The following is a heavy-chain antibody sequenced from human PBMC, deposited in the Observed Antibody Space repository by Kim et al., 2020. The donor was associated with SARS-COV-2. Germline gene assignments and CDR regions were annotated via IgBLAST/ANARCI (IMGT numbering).Heavy chain of an antibody. D-gene: IGHD3-10*01. J-gene: IGHJ6*02. CDR2: IYYSGST. V-gene: IGHV4-39*07. CDR3: AREDITMVRGVIRAYYGMDV. CDR1: GGSISSSSYY. Sequence: SETLSLTCTVSGGSISSSSYYWGWIRQPPGKGLEWIGSIYYSGSTYYNPSLKSRVTISVDTSKNQFSLKLSSVTAADTAVYYCAREDITMVRGVIRAYYGMDVWGQGTTVTVSS.